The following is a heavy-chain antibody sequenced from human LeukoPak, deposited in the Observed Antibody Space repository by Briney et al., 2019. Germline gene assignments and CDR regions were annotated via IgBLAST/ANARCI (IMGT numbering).Heavy chain of an antibody. CDR3: ARVEDCSGGSCSFDC. J-gene: IGHJ4*02. D-gene: IGHD2-15*01. CDR1: GGSISSGGYY. V-gene: IGHV4-31*03. Sequence: SETLSLICTVSGGSISSGGYYWIWIRQHPGKGLEWIGYIYYSGSTYYNPSLKSRVTISVDTSKNQFSLKLSSVTAADTAVYYCARVEDCSGGSCSFDCWGQGTLVTVSS. CDR2: IYYSGST.